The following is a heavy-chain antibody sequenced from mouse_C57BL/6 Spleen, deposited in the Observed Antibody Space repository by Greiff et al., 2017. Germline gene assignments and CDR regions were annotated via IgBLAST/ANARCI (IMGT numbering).Heavy chain of an antibody. CDR3: ASYSNYDWYFDV. CDR1: GFTFSSYT. J-gene: IGHJ1*03. Sequence: EVMLVESGGGLVKPGGSLKLSCAASGFTFSSYTMSWVRQTPEKRLEWVATISGGGGNTYYPDSVKGRFTISRDNAKNTLYLQMSSLRSEDTALYYCASYSNYDWYFDVWGTGTTVTVSS. D-gene: IGHD2-5*01. CDR2: ISGGGGNT. V-gene: IGHV5-9*01.